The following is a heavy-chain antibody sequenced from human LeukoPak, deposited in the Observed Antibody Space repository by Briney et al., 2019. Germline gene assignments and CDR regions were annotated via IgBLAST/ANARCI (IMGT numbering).Heavy chain of an antibody. CDR3: ASSATPLNYFDY. Sequence: GGSLRLSCAASGFTFSSYGMHWVRQAPGKGLEWVAVIWYDGSNKYYADSVKGRFTISRDNSKNTLYLQMNSLRAEDTAVYYCASSATPLNYFDYWGQGTPVTVSS. V-gene: IGHV3-33*01. CDR1: GFTFSSYG. J-gene: IGHJ4*02. D-gene: IGHD2-15*01. CDR2: IWYDGSNK.